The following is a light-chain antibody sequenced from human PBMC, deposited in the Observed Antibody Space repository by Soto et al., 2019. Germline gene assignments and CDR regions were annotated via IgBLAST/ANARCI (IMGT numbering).Light chain of an antibody. V-gene: IGLV2-11*01. CDR2: DVT. J-gene: IGLJ2*01. CDR3: CSFAGSYTI. CDR1: SSDVGGYNF. Sequence: QSVLTQPRSVSGSPGQSVTISCTGTSSDVGGYNFVSWYQQHPSKTPKLMIYDVTKRPSGVPDRFSGSKSGNTASLTISGLQAEDEADYYCCSFAGSYTIFGGGTQLTVL.